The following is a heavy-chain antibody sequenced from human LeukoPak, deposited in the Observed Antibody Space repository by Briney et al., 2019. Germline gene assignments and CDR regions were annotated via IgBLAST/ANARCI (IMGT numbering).Heavy chain of an antibody. D-gene: IGHD3-22*01. CDR3: ARDISYYYDSSGYWQLDY. CDR2: INWDGGVT. CDR1: GFTFDDHT. Sequence: GGSLRLSCTASGFTFDDHTMYWDRQTPGKGLEWVSLINWDGGVTYYMDSVKGRFTISRDNAKNSLYLQMNSLRAEDTAVYYCARDISYYYDSSGYWQLDYWGQGTLVTVSS. V-gene: IGHV3-43*01. J-gene: IGHJ4*02.